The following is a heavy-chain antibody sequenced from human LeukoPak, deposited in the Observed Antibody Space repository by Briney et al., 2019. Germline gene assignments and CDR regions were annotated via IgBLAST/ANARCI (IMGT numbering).Heavy chain of an antibody. J-gene: IGHJ4*02. D-gene: IGHD5-18*01. Sequence: SETLSLTCVVYGGSFSGNYWSWIRQPPGKGLEWIGEINHSGSTNYNPSLKSRVTISVDTSKNQFSLKLSSVTAADTAVYYCARVKRAARGYSYGPFDYWGQGTLVTVSS. CDR1: GGSFSGNY. CDR3: ARVKRAARGYSYGPFDY. V-gene: IGHV4-34*01. CDR2: INHSGST.